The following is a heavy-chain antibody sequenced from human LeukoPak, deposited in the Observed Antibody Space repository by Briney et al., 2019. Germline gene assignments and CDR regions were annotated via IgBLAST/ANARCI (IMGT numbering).Heavy chain of an antibody. V-gene: IGHV3-33*01. J-gene: IGHJ4*02. CDR2: IWDDGNNK. CDR3: ARDHWGQATGSYFDY. CDR1: GFTFSSYG. D-gene: IGHD3-10*01. Sequence: SGGSLRLSCAASGFTFSSYGMHWVRQAPGKGLEWVANIWDDGNNKFYADSVKGRFTISRDNSKNTLYLQMNSLRAEDTAVYYCARDHWGQATGSYFDYWGQGTLVTVSS.